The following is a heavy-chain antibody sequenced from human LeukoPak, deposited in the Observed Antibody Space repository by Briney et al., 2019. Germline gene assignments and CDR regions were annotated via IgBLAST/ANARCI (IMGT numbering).Heavy chain of an antibody. CDR2: ISYDGSNK. D-gene: IGHD3-10*01. J-gene: IGHJ6*02. V-gene: IGHV3-30-3*01. Sequence: GGSLRLSCAASGFTFSSYAMHWVRQAPGKGLEWVAVISYDGSNKYYADSVKGRFTISRDNSKNTLYLQMNSLRAEDTAVYYCARDGYGSGSYYNVVSYYYYGMDVWGQGTTVTVSS. CDR1: GFTFSSYA. CDR3: ARDGYGSGSYYNVVSYYYYGMDV.